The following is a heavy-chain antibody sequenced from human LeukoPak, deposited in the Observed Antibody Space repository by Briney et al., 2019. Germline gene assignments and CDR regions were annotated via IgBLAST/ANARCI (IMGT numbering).Heavy chain of an antibody. CDR3: ARYLAAADDY. J-gene: IGHJ4*02. Sequence: GGSLRPSCAASGFTFSSYSMNWVRQAPGKGLEWVSSISSSSSYIYYADSVKGRFTISRDNAKNSLYLQMNSLRAEDTAVYYCARYLAAADDYWGQGTLVTVSS. CDR1: GFTFSSYS. D-gene: IGHD6-13*01. V-gene: IGHV3-21*01. CDR2: ISSSSSYI.